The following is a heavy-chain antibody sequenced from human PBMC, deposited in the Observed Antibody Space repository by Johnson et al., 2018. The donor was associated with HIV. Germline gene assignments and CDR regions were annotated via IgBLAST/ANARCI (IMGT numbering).Heavy chain of an antibody. CDR1: GFTFSSYA. CDR2: LSGSGGST. CDR3: AKDMRPVRGWGGGSYRGVSDAFDI. V-gene: IGHV3-23*04. Sequence: VQLVESGGGLVKPGGSLRLSCAASGFTFSSYAMSWVRQAPGKGLEWVSALSGSGGSTYYADSVKGRFTISRDNSKNQLYLQMSSLRAEDTAVYYCAKDMRPVRGWGGGSYRGVSDAFDIWGQGTMVTVSS. D-gene: IGHD1-26*01. J-gene: IGHJ3*02.